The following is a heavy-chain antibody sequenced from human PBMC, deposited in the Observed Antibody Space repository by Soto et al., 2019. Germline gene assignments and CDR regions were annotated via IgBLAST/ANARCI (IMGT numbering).Heavy chain of an antibody. CDR2: ISPMFGAA. Sequence: QVQLVQSGAEMKKPGSSVKVSCKSSGGTFNTYAMNWVRQAPGQGPEWMGDISPMFGAANYAPKFQGRVTITADKSTGTSYMQWSSLTSEDTALYFCAREVQVHTPAFVYWGQGTLVTVSS. CDR1: GGTFNTYA. V-gene: IGHV1-69*06. J-gene: IGHJ4*02. CDR3: AREVQVHTPAFVY. D-gene: IGHD3-10*01.